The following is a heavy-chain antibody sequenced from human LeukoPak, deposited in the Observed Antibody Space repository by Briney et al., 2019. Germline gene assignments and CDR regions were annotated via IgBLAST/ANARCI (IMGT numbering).Heavy chain of an antibody. J-gene: IGHJ3*02. Sequence: GGSLRPSCAASGFTFSSYGMHWVRQAPGKGLEWVAVISYDGSNKYYADSVKGRFTISRDNSKNTLYLQMNSLRAEDTAVYYCAKDFTDDAFDIWGQGTMVTVSS. CDR1: GFTFSSYG. CDR2: ISYDGSNK. V-gene: IGHV3-30*18. CDR3: AKDFTDDAFDI.